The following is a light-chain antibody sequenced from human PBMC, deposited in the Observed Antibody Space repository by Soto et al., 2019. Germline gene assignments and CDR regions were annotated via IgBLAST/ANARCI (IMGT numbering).Light chain of an antibody. Sequence: SYELTQPPSVSVAPRETAWVTCGGNNIGSKSVHWYQQKPGQAPVLVIFYDSERPSGIPERFSGSNSGNTATLTITRVEAGDEADYYCQLWDSSSDHVVFGGGTKVTVL. CDR2: YDS. CDR3: QLWDSSSDHVV. CDR1: NIGSKS. J-gene: IGLJ2*01. V-gene: IGLV3-21*04.